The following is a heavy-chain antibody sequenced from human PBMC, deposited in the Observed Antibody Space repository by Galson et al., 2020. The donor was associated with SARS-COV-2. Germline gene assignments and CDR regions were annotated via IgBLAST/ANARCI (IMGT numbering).Heavy chain of an antibody. CDR2: IYTSGTS. D-gene: IGHD3-16*02. CDR3: ARDRKSMITFGGVIVDAFDL. V-gene: IGHV4-31*03. J-gene: IGHJ3*01. Sequence: SETLSLTCTVSGGSISSGGYYWSWIRQHPGKGLEWIGYIYTSGTSYYNPSLKSRVSISIDTSENQFSLKLSSVTAADTAVYYCARDRKSMITFGGVIVDAFDLWGQGTLVTVSP. CDR1: GGSISSGGYY.